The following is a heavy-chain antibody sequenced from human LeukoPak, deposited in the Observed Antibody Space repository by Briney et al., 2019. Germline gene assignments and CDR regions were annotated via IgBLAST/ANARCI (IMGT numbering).Heavy chain of an antibody. CDR1: GGSISSYY. CDR3: ARVPSLVSFDI. Sequence: SETLSLTCTVSGGSISSYYWSWIRQPPGKGLEWIGYIFYIGTTNYNPSLKSRVTISVDTSKNQFSLKLSSVSAADTAAYYCARVPSLVSFDIWGQGTMVTVSS. CDR2: IFYIGTT. J-gene: IGHJ3*02. V-gene: IGHV4-59*01.